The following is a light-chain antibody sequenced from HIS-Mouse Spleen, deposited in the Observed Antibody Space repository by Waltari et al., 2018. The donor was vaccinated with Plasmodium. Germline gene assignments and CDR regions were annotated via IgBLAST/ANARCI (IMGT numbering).Light chain of an antibody. CDR2: WAS. CDR3: QQYYSTPYT. V-gene: IGKV4-1*01. CDR1: QSVLYSSNNKNY. Sequence: DIVMTQSPDSLAVSLGERATINCKSSQSVLYSSNNKNYLAWYQQKPGQPPKLLIYWASTRESRVPDRFSGSVSGTDFTLTIRSLQAEDVAVYYCQQYYSTPYTFGQGTKLEIK. J-gene: IGKJ2*01.